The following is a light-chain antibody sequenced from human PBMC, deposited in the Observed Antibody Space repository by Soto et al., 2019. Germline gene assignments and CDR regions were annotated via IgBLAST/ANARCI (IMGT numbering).Light chain of an antibody. CDR1: SSNIGSNP. CDR3: VAYDGSLYSQV. J-gene: IGLJ2*01. Sequence: QSVLTQPPSASGTPGQRVTIPCSGSSSNIGSNPVNWYQHLPGTAPKLLIYRTDKRPPGVPDRFSGSQSGTSASLAISGLQAEDEADYYCVAYDGSLYSQVFGGGTKLTVL. V-gene: IGLV1-44*01. CDR2: RTD.